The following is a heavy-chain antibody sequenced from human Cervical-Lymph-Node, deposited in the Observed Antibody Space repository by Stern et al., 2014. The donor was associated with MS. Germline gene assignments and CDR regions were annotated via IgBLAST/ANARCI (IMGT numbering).Heavy chain of an antibody. J-gene: IGHJ6*02. D-gene: IGHD1-26*01. CDR1: GGTFSSYA. CDR2: VIPIFGTA. Sequence: QVQLVQSGAEVKKPGSSGKVSCKASGGTFSSYAISWVRQAPGQWLGWMGGVIPIFGTANYAQKFQGRVTITADESTSTAYMELSSLRSEDTAVYYCARGELKEGLVRGMDVWGQGTTVTVSS. CDR3: ARGELKEGLVRGMDV. V-gene: IGHV1-69*01.